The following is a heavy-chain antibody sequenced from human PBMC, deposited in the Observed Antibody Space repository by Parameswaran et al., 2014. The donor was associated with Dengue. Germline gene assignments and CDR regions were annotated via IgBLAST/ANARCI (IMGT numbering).Heavy chain of an antibody. CDR3: ARGNYDFWSGLLNYFDY. Sequence: VRQAPGKGLEWVANIKQDGSEKYYVDSVKGRFTISRDNAKNSLYLQMNSLRAEDTAVYYCARGNYDFWSGLLNYFDYWGQGTLVTVSS. J-gene: IGHJ4*02. CDR2: IKQDGSEK. D-gene: IGHD3-3*01. V-gene: IGHV3-7*01.